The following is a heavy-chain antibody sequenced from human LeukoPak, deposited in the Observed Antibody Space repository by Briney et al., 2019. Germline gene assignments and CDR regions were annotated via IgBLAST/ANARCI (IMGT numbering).Heavy chain of an antibody. CDR2: IYYSGST. D-gene: IGHD3-10*01. V-gene: IGHV4-59*01. Sequence: SETLSLTCTVSGGSISSYYWSWIRQPPGKGLEWIGYIYYSGSTNYSPSLKSRVTISVDTSKNQFSLKLSSVTAADTAVYYCASTGLGFGELSWWFDPWGQGTLVTVSS. CDR3: ASTGLGFGELSWWFDP. J-gene: IGHJ5*02. CDR1: GGSISSYY.